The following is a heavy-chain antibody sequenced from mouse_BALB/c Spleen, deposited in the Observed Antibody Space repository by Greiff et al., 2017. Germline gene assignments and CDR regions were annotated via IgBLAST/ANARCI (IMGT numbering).Heavy chain of an antibody. D-gene: IGHD2-4*01. CDR1: GFTFSSYT. J-gene: IGHJ1*01. CDR2: ISSGGSYT. V-gene: IGHV5-6-4*01. CDR3: TREGGLRWYFDV. Sequence: EVKLMESGGGLVKPGGSLKLSCAASGFTFSSYTMSWVRQTPEKRLEWVATISSGGSYTYYPDSVKGRFTISRDNAKNTLYLQMSSLKSEDTAMYYWTREGGLRWYFDVWGAGTTVTVSS.